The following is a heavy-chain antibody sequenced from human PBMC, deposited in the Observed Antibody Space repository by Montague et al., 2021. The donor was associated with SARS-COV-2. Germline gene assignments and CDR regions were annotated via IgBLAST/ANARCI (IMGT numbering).Heavy chain of an antibody. V-gene: IGHV3-74*01. D-gene: IGHD6-6*01. Sequence: SLRLSCAASGFIVSNYWMHWVRQAPGKGLVWVSHINSDGTRINYADSVKGRFTISRDSAKNTLYLQMNSLRVEDTAVYYCARGGSSGLCYWGQGTLVTVSS. CDR1: GFIVSNYW. CDR2: INSDGTRI. CDR3: ARGGSSGLCY. J-gene: IGHJ4*02.